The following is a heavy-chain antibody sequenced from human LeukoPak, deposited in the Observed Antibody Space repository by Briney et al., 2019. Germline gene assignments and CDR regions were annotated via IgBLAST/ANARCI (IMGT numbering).Heavy chain of an antibody. CDR1: GGSISSGSYS. CDR3: ARAVGATDWFDP. J-gene: IGHJ5*02. V-gene: IGHV4-30-2*01. CDR2: IYHSGST. Sequence: SQTLSLTCAVSGGSISSGSYSWSWIRQPPGKGLEWIGYIYHSGSTYYNPSLKSRVTISVDRSKNQFSLKLSSVTAADTAVYYCARAVGATDWFDPWGQGTLVTVSS. D-gene: IGHD1-26*01.